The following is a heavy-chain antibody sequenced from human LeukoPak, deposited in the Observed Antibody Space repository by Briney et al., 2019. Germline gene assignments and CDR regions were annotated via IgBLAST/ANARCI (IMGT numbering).Heavy chain of an antibody. D-gene: IGHD3-22*01. Sequence: PGRSLRLSCAASGFTFDDYAMHWVRQAPGKGLEWVSGISWNSGSIGYADSVKGRFTISRDNAKNSLYLQMNSLRAEDTALYYCAKAYYYDSSGSLKYDAFDIWGQGTMVTVS. V-gene: IGHV3-9*01. CDR3: AKAYYYDSSGSLKYDAFDI. CDR2: ISWNSGSI. CDR1: GFTFDDYA. J-gene: IGHJ3*02.